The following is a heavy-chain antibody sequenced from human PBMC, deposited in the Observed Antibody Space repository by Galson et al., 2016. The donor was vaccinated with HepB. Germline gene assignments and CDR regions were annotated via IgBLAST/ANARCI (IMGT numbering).Heavy chain of an antibody. CDR3: ARLGHCSGGNCYPTAIEF. V-gene: IGHV4-59*12. J-gene: IGHJ4*02. CDR1: GASISSYY. D-gene: IGHD2-15*01. CDR2: IFYGRST. Sequence: SETLSLTCTVSGASISSYYWSWIRQPPGKGLEWIGYIFYGRSTNYNPSLKSQVIISVDTSKNQFSLKLISITAADTAIYYCARLGHCSGGNCYPTAIEFWGQGTLVTVSS.